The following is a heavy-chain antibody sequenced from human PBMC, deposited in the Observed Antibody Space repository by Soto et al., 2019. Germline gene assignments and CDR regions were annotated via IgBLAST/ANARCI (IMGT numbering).Heavy chain of an antibody. Sequence: GGSVKVCFKASGYPFTSYYIHLVRQAPGQGLEWMGIINPSGGSTSYAQKFQGRVTMTRDTSTSTVYMELSSLRSEDTAVYYCARDLGEEAFDIWGQGTMVTVSS. J-gene: IGHJ3*02. CDR1: GYPFTSYY. CDR3: ARDLGEEAFDI. CDR2: INPSGGST. D-gene: IGHD2-21*01. V-gene: IGHV1-46*01.